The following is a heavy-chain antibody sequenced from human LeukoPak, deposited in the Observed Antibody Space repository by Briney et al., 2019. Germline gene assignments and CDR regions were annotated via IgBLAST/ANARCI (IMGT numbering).Heavy chain of an antibody. CDR3: ARDLPTSSPRAENY. Sequence: GASVKVSCEASGGTFSSYTISWVRQAPGQGLEWMGRIIPILGIANYAQKFQGRVTVTADKSTSTAYMELSSLRSEDTAVYYCARDLPTSSPRAENYWGQGTLVTVSS. D-gene: IGHD6-6*01. V-gene: IGHV1-69*04. J-gene: IGHJ4*02. CDR2: IIPILGIA. CDR1: GGTFSSYT.